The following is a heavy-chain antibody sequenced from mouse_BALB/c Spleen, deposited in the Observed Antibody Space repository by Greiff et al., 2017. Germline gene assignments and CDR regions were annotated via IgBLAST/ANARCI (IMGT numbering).Heavy chain of an antibody. Sequence: LQQPGSELVRPGASVKLSCKASGYTFTSYWMHWVKQRPGQGLEWIGNIYPGSGSTNYDEKFKRKATLTVDTSSSTAYMQLSSLTSEDSAVYYCSQTARATYYAMDYWGQGTSVTVSS. CDR2: IYPGSGST. J-gene: IGHJ4*01. D-gene: IGHD3-2*01. CDR3: SQTARATYYAMDY. V-gene: IGHV1S22*01. CDR1: GYTFTSYW.